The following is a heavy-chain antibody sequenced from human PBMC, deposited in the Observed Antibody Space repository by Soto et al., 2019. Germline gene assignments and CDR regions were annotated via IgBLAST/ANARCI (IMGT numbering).Heavy chain of an antibody. J-gene: IGHJ5*02. CDR2: IDPSDSYT. Sequence: ESLKISCKGSGYSFTSYWISWVRQMPGKGLEWMGRIDPSDSYTNYSPSFQGHVTISADKSISTAYLQWSSLKASDTAMYYCARVSSEYYYDSSGPSGWFDPWGQGTLVTVSS. V-gene: IGHV5-10-1*01. D-gene: IGHD3-22*01. CDR1: GYSFTSYW. CDR3: ARVSSEYYYDSSGPSGWFDP.